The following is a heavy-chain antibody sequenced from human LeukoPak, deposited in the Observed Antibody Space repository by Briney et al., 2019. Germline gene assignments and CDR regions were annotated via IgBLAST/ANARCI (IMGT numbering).Heavy chain of an antibody. J-gene: IGHJ6*03. CDR1: GFTFSTYG. Sequence: GGSLRLSCAASGFTFSTYGVHWVRPAPGKGLEWVAFIRYDGSNKYYADSVKGRFTISRDNSKNTLYLQMNSLRAEDTAVYYCAKKVGAPETYYYYYMDVWGKGTTVTVSS. D-gene: IGHD3-16*01. CDR3: AKKVGAPETYYYYYMDV. V-gene: IGHV3-30*02. CDR2: IRYDGSNK.